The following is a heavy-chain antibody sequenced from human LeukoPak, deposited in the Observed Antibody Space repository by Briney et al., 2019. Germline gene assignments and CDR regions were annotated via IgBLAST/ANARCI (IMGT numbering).Heavy chain of an antibody. CDR2: ITNNGGNT. V-gene: IGHV3-64D*06. CDR3: LRGTGY. J-gene: IGHJ4*02. Sequence: GGSLRLSCAVSGFTFSTYVMHWVRQAPGKGLEDVSAITNNGGNTYYADSVKGRFTISRDNSKNTLYLQMSSLRADDTAVYYCLRGTGYWGQGTLVTVSS. CDR1: GFTFSTYV.